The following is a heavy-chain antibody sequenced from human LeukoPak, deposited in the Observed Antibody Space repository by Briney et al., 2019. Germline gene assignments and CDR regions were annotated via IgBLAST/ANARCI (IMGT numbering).Heavy chain of an antibody. J-gene: IGHJ4*02. D-gene: IGHD6-19*01. Sequence: SLRLSCAASGFTFSSYAMHWVRQAPGKGLEWVAVISYDGSNKYYADSVKGRFTISRDNSKNTLYLQMNSLRAEDTAVYYCARDSGGWEPLGWFDYWGQGTLVTVSS. CDR1: GFTFSSYA. CDR2: ISYDGSNK. CDR3: ARDSGGWEPLGWFDY. V-gene: IGHV3-30-3*01.